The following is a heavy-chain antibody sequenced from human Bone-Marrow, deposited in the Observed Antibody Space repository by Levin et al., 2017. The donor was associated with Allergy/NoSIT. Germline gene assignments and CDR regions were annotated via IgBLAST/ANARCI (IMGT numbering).Heavy chain of an antibody. Sequence: GESLKISCKGSGYTFTAYGISWVRQAPGQGLEWMAWISTYNGDTNYAQKFQGRISMPTDTSASTAYMELRNLRSDDTAVYFCVRTTLDCKNGICYEIWGQGTLVIVSS. CDR1: GYTFTAYG. CDR2: ISTYNGDT. CDR3: VRTTLDCKNGICYEI. D-gene: IGHD2-8*01. J-gene: IGHJ4*02. V-gene: IGHV1-18*01.